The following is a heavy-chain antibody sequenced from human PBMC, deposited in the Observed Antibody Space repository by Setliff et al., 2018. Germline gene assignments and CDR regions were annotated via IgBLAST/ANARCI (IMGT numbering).Heavy chain of an antibody. CDR1: GPTFSNFY. V-gene: IGHV3-7*03. CDR3: AREGMRGYFYYYLDV. CDR2: IHQIGHET. Sequence: PGGSLRLSCAASGPTFSNFYMSWVRQAPGKGLEWVANIHQIGHETYYADSVKGRFTISRDKNSVFLQMDSLRAEDTAVYYCAREGMRGYFYYYLDVWGEGTTVTVSS. J-gene: IGHJ6*03.